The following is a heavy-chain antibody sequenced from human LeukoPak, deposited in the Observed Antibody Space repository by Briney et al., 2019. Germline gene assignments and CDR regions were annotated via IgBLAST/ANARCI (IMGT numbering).Heavy chain of an antibody. D-gene: IGHD6-6*01. CDR2: INPNSGGT. CDR3: ARLRLYSSSSGRALDY. CDR1: GYTLTAYY. J-gene: IGHJ4*02. Sequence: ASVQVSCTASGYTLTAYYIHWVRQAPGQGLEWMGWINPNSGGTNYAQKFQGRVTMTRDTSISTAYMELSRLRSDDTAVYYCARLRLYSSSSGRALDYWGQGTLVTVSS. V-gene: IGHV1-2*02.